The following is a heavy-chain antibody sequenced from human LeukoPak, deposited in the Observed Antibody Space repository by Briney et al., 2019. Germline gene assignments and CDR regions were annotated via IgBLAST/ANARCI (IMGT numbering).Heavy chain of an antibody. CDR1: GGSISSSSYY. CDR2: IYYSGST. J-gene: IGHJ6*03. CDR3: ARVQTHNGYSSGWHYYYYYMDV. Sequence: PSETLSLTCTVSGGSISSSSYYWGWIRQPPGKGLEWIGSIYYSGSTYYNPSLKSRVTISVATSKNQFSLKLSSVTAAATAVYYCARVQTHNGYSSGWHYYYYYMDVWGKGTTVTVSS. D-gene: IGHD6-19*01. V-gene: IGHV4-39*07.